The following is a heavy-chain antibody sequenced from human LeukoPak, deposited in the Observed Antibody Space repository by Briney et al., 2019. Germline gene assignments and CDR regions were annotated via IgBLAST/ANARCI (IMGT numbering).Heavy chain of an antibody. CDR1: GYTFTSYG. D-gene: IGHD6-13*01. CDR2: ISAYNGNT. V-gene: IGHV1-18*01. J-gene: IGHJ5*02. CDR3: ARDRRFGAAGLIKWFDP. Sequence: GASVKVSCKASGYTFTSYGISWVRQAPGQGLEWMGWISAYNGNTNYAQKLQGRVTMTTDTSTSTAYMELRSLRSDDTAVYYCARDRRFGAAGLIKWFDPWGQGTLVTVSS.